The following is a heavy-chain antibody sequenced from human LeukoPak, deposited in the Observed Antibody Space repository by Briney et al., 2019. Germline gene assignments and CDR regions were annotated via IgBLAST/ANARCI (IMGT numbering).Heavy chain of an antibody. D-gene: IGHD5-12*01. CDR3: ARNPNGGYDMFGSPVL. J-gene: IGHJ2*01. CDR1: GFTFSSYA. V-gene: IGHV3-30-3*01. CDR2: ISFDGSKK. Sequence: GRSLRLSCAGSGFTFSSYAMHWVRQAPGKGLEWVAVISFDGSKKYYTDSVQGRFTISRDNSKNTLYLQMNSLRVEDTAVYYCARNPNGGYDMFGSPVLGGRGPLV.